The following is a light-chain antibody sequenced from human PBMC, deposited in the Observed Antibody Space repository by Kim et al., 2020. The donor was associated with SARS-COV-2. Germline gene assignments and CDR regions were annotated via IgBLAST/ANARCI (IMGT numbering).Light chain of an antibody. CDR1: QDIDDD. V-gene: IGKV5-2*01. CDR3: LQHDFPECT. CDR2: EAA. Sequence: ETTLTQSPAFMSATPGDKVYISCKGSQDIDDDMNWYHQRPGEAAVFIIREAAVVLRGVPPRFSGSGYGTDFTLTIINIESEDAAYFFCLQHDFPECTFGQGTKLEI. J-gene: IGKJ2*02.